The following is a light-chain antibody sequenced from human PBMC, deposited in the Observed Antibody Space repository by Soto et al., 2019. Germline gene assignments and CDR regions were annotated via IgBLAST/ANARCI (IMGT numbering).Light chain of an antibody. CDR3: QQSYSTPVT. J-gene: IGKJ5*01. V-gene: IGKV1-5*01. Sequence: IQRTQDSFTLVASSGNRNPITCRSSQTINDWLAWYQQKPGKAPKLLIPDASNLESGVPSRFGGSVSVTEFTLTISSLQPEDIATDYCQQSYSTPVTFGQGTRLEIK. CDR1: QTINDW. CDR2: DAS.